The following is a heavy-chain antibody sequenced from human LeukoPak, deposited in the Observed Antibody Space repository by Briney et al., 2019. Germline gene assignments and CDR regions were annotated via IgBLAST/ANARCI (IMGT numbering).Heavy chain of an antibody. V-gene: IGHV3-30*04. Sequence: GGSLRLPCAASGFTFSNFAMHWVRQAPGKGLEWVAVISYDGSIKYYADSVKGRFTISRDNSKNTLYLQMNSLRAEDTAVYYCTRVGCTGGSCLAYNYYAMDVWGQGTTVTVSS. CDR2: ISYDGSIK. CDR1: GFTFSNFA. D-gene: IGHD2-15*01. J-gene: IGHJ6*02. CDR3: TRVGCTGGSCLAYNYYAMDV.